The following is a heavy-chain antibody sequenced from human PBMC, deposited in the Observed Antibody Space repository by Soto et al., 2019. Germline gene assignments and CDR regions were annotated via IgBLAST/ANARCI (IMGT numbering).Heavy chain of an antibody. Sequence: ASVKVSCKASGHTFTGYYMHWVRQAPGQGLEWMGWINPNSGGTNYAQKFQGRVTMTRDTSISTAYMELSRLRSDDTAVYYCARDLYCSSTSCYADYGMDVWGQGTTVTVSS. J-gene: IGHJ6*02. CDR2: INPNSGGT. CDR1: GHTFTGYY. CDR3: ARDLYCSSTSCYADYGMDV. V-gene: IGHV1-2*02. D-gene: IGHD2-2*01.